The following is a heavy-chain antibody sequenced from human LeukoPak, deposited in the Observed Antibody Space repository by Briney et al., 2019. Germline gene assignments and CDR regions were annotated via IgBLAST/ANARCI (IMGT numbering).Heavy chain of an antibody. CDR2: ISGSGGST. CDR1: GFTFSSYG. Sequence: GGSLRLSCAASGFTFSSYGTSWVRQAPGKGLEWVSAISGSGGSTYYADSVKGRFTISRDNSKNTLYLQMNSLRAEDTAVYYCAKGAYSGYEGYFDYWGQGTLVTVSS. V-gene: IGHV3-23*01. J-gene: IGHJ4*02. CDR3: AKGAYSGYEGYFDY. D-gene: IGHD5-12*01.